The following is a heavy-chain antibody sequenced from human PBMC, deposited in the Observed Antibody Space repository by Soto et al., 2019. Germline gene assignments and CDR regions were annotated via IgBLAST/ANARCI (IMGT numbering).Heavy chain of an antibody. CDR1: GHSISSSNYY. Sequence: SETLSLTCTVSGHSISSSNYYWGWIRQPPGKGLEWIGSIFYSGFTYDNPSLKSRVTMSVDRSKNQFSLNLSSVTAADTAVYYCARRYGSAFDIWGQGKMVTVSS. CDR2: IFYSGFT. CDR3: ARRYGSAFDI. D-gene: IGHD1-26*01. J-gene: IGHJ3*02. V-gene: IGHV4-39*01.